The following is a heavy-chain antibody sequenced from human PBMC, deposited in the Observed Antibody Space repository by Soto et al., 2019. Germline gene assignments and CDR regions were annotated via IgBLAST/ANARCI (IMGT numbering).Heavy chain of an antibody. CDR1: GFTFSSHA. CDR2: ISYDGSNK. J-gene: IGHJ4*02. D-gene: IGHD6-19*01. V-gene: IGHV3-30-3*01. CDR3: GRDRVVAGMGEVDY. Sequence: QVQLEESGGGVVQPGRSLRLSCAASGFTFSSHAMHWVRQAPGKGLEWVAVISYDGSNKYYADSVKGRFTISRDNSKNTLHLQVDSLRPEDTAVYHCGRDRVVAGMGEVDYWGQGTLVTVSS.